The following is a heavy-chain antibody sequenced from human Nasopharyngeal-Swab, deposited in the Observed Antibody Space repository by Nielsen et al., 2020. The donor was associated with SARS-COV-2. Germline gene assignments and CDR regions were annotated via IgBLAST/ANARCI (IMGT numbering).Heavy chain of an antibody. J-gene: IGHJ4*02. V-gene: IGHV4-4*02. D-gene: IGHD6-13*01. Sequence: SETLSLTCAVSRGSISSSNWWSWVRHPPGKGLEWLGEIYHSGSTNYNPSLKSRVTISVDKSKNQFSLKLSSVTAADTAVYYCARRPGIAAAGTGNFDYWGQGTLVTVSS. CDR3: ARRPGIAAAGTGNFDY. CDR2: IYHSGST. CDR1: RGSISSSNW.